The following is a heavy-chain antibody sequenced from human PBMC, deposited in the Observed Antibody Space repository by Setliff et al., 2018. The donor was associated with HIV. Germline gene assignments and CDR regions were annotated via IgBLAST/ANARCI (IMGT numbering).Heavy chain of an antibody. Sequence: PSETLSLTCTVSGASIKDSYWSWVRQPPGRGPEWIGNVYHNGKTTYNPALKSRLTISIDTSRNQFSLKLNSVTAADTAVYYCSRGGGYSSSPSLWGQGTLVTVS. CDR2: VYHNGKT. CDR1: GASIKDSY. J-gene: IGHJ4*02. V-gene: IGHV4-59*01. D-gene: IGHD6-13*01. CDR3: SRGGGYSSSPSL.